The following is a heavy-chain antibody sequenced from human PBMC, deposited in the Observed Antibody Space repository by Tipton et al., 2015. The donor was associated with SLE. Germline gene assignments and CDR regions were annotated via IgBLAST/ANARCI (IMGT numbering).Heavy chain of an antibody. D-gene: IGHD3-3*02. Sequence: SLRLSCAASGFTFSNVWMSWVRQAPGKGLEWVSAISGSGGSTYYADSVKGRFTISRDNSKNTLYLQMNSLRAEDTAVYYCANRPRAFDAFDIWGQGTMVTVSS. CDR1: GFTFSNVW. V-gene: IGHV3-23*01. CDR3: ANRPRAFDAFDI. J-gene: IGHJ3*02. CDR2: ISGSGGST.